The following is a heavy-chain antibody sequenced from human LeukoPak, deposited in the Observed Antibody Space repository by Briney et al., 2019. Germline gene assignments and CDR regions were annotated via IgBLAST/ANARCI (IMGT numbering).Heavy chain of an antibody. D-gene: IGHD3-16*02. V-gene: IGHV3-30*19. Sequence: PGRSLRLSCAASGFTFSSYGMHWVRQAPGKGLEWVAVIWYDGSNKYYADSVKGRFTISRDNSKNTLYLQMNSLRAEDTAVYYCARAYYVWGSYHQPSEYWGQGTLVTVSS. J-gene: IGHJ4*02. CDR3: ARAYYVWGSYHQPSEY. CDR2: IWYDGSNK. CDR1: GFTFSSYG.